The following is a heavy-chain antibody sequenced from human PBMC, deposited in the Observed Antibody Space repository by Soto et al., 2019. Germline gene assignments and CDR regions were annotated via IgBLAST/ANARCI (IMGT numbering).Heavy chain of an antibody. J-gene: IGHJ4*02. Sequence: LRLSCAASGFTFSMYWMHWVRQVPGKGPEWVSRINDDGSHTNYADSVKGRFTISRDNAKNTLYLQMNDLRAEDTAVYYCTRGPRSTSTGTGAFWGQGTLVTVSS. CDR2: INDDGSHT. D-gene: IGHD1-1*01. CDR3: TRGPRSTSTGTGAF. V-gene: IGHV3-74*01. CDR1: GFTFSMYW.